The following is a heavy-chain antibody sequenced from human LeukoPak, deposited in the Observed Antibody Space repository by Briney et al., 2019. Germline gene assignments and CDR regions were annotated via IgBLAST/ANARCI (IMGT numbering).Heavy chain of an antibody. D-gene: IGHD2-2*01. Sequence: PSETLSLTCTVSGGSISSYYWSWIRQPPGKGMEWIGYIYYSGSTNYNPSLKSRVTISVDTSKNQFSLRLSSVTAADTAVYYCARQVDVGCSSISCYGHGAFDIWGQGTVVTVSS. CDR1: GGSISSYY. CDR3: ARQVDVGCSSISCYGHGAFDI. V-gene: IGHV4-59*08. CDR2: IYYSGST. J-gene: IGHJ3*02.